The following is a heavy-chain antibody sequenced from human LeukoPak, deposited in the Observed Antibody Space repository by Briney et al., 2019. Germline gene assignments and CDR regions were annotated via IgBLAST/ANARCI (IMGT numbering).Heavy chain of an antibody. CDR2: IYTSGST. CDR1: GDSISSGSYY. D-gene: IGHD6-13*01. Sequence: SETLSLTCTVSGDSISSGSYYWSWIRQPAGKGLEWIGRIYTSGSTNYNPSLKSRVTISVDTSKNQFSLKLSSVTAADTAVYYCARERTLAAAGTGYNWFDPWGQGTLVTVSS. V-gene: IGHV4-61*02. CDR3: ARERTLAAAGTGYNWFDP. J-gene: IGHJ5*02.